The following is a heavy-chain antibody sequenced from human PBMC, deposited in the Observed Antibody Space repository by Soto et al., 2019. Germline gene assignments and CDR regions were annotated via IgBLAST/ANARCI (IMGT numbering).Heavy chain of an antibody. CDR2: TYYRSKWYN. V-gene: IGHV6-1*01. D-gene: IGHD6-13*01. CDR3: ARGRSWPRGDWFDH. CDR1: GDSLSSNSAA. J-gene: IGHJ5*02. Sequence: TLSLTCAISGDSLSSNSAAWNWIRQSPSRGLEWLGRTYYRSKWYNDYAVSVRSRITINPDTSKNQFSLQLNSVTPEDTAVYYCARGRSWPRGDWFDHWGQGTLVTVSS.